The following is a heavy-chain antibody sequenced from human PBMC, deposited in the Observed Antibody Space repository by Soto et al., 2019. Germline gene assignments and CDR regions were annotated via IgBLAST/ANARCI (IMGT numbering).Heavy chain of an antibody. V-gene: IGHV4-34*01. Sequence: SETLSLTCATYYGSFSVYYWIWIRQSPGEGLEWIGEINHSGSTNYNPSLKSRVTMSVDASKNQFSLKLSSVTAADTAVYYCARDSTRRGACDIWGQGTTVTVSS. CDR2: INHSGST. D-gene: IGHD4-4*01. J-gene: IGHJ3*02. CDR3: ARDSTRRGACDI. CDR1: YGSFSVYY.